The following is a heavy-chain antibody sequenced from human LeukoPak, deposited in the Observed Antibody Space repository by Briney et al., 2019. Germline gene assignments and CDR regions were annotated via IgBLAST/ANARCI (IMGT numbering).Heavy chain of an antibody. Sequence: GGSLRLSCATSGFTFDDYGMSWVRQVPGKGLEWISGIDWIGNTTAYADSVKGRFIISRDNSKNSLYLQMSSLRAEDTAFYHCASHGENNWFEFWGQGTLVTVS. D-gene: IGHD4-17*01. CDR1: GFTFDDYG. V-gene: IGHV3-20*01. CDR2: IDWIGNTT. J-gene: IGHJ5*01. CDR3: ASHGENNWFEF.